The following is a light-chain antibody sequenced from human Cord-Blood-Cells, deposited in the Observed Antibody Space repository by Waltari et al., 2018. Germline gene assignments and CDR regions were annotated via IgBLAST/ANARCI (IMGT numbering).Light chain of an antibody. Sequence: DIQMTQSPSSLSACVGDRVTITCQASQDISNYLNWYQKKPGKAPKLLIYDASNLETGVPSRFSGSGSGTDFTFTISSQQPEDIATYYCQHYDNLPLTFGGGTKVEIK. CDR2: DAS. CDR1: QDISNY. CDR3: QHYDNLPLT. J-gene: IGKJ4*01. V-gene: IGKV1-33*01.